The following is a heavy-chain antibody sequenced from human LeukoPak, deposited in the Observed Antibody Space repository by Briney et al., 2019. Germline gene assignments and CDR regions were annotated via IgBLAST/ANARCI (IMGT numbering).Heavy chain of an antibody. V-gene: IGHV3-74*01. CDR3: ARGGIKSIDS. CDR1: GFTFSSYW. J-gene: IGHJ4*02. Sequence: GGSLRLSCAAPGFTFSSYWMSWVRQAPGKGLVWVSRINSDGRSTNYADSVKGRFTISRDNAKNTLYLQMNSLRAEDTAVYYCARGGIKSIDSWGQGTLVTVSS. D-gene: IGHD3-10*01. CDR2: INSDGRST.